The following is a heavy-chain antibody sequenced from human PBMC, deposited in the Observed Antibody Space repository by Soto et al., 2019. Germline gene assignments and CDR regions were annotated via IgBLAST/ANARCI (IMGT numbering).Heavy chain of an antibody. J-gene: IGHJ4*02. CDR3: ASYYGSGRSYDY. CDR1: GGTFSSYA. V-gene: IGHV1-69*13. Sequence: ASVKVSCKASGGTFSSYAISWVRQAPGQGLEWMGGIIPIFGTANYAQKFQGRVTITADESTSTAYMELSSLRSEDTAVYYCASYYGSGRSYDYWGQGTLVTVSS. CDR2: IIPIFGTA. D-gene: IGHD3-10*01.